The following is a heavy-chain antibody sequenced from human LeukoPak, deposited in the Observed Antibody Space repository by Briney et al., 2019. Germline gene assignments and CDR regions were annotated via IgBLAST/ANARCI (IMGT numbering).Heavy chain of an antibody. CDR1: GFTSSTYA. CDR3: ARPKYTSGWFRSYFNY. D-gene: IGHD6-19*01. V-gene: IGHV3-30*04. CDR2: ISYDGSNK. J-gene: IGHJ4*02. Sequence: GGSLRLSCAASGFTSSTYAIHWVRQAPGKGLEWVAVISYDGSNKFYADSVKGRFTISRDNSKNTLYLQMNTLRAEDTAVYYCARPKYTSGWFRSYFNYWGQGTLVTVSS.